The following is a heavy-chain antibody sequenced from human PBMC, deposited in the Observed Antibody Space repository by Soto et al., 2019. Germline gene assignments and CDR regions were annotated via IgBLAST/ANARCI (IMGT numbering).Heavy chain of an antibody. J-gene: IGHJ6*02. Sequence: QVQLVESGGGVVQPGRSLRLSRAASGFTFSSYGMHWVRQAPGKGLEWVAVIWYDGSNKYYVDSVKGRFTISRDNFKNTLYLQMNSLRAEDTAVYYCARASHDYGDDGRPNYGMDVWGQGTTVTVSS. CDR1: GFTFSSYG. D-gene: IGHD4-17*01. CDR2: IWYDGSNK. CDR3: ARASHDYGDDGRPNYGMDV. V-gene: IGHV3-33*01.